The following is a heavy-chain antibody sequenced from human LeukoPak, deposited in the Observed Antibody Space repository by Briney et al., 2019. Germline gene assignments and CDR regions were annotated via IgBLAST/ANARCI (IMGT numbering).Heavy chain of an antibody. D-gene: IGHD2-15*01. CDR3: AKDIYSRRGSYFEH. CDR1: VFTFDDYA. Sequence: GGALRLSCAASVFTFDDYAMHWVRQVPGKGLEWVSLISGDGGSTYYADSVKGRFTISRDKSKNSLYLQMNSLRTEDTALYYCAKDIYSRRGSYFEHWGQGTLVTVSS. CDR2: ISGDGGST. V-gene: IGHV3-43*02. J-gene: IGHJ1*01.